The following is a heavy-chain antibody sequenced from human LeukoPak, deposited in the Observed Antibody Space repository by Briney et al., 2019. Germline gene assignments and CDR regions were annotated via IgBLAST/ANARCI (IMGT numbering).Heavy chain of an antibody. Sequence: SVKVSCKASGGTFSSYAISWVRQAPGQGLEWMGRIIPIFGIANYAQKFQGRVTITADKSTSTAYVELSSLRSEDTAVYYCAREYSSSSFDYWGQGTLVTVSS. J-gene: IGHJ4*02. CDR2: IIPIFGIA. D-gene: IGHD6-6*01. CDR1: GGTFSSYA. V-gene: IGHV1-69*04. CDR3: AREYSSSSFDY.